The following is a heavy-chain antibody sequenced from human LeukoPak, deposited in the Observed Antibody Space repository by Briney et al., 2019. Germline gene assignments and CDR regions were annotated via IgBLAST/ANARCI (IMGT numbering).Heavy chain of an antibody. CDR2: IYPGDSDT. CDR3: ARQSGWSQHDLDY. J-gene: IGHJ4*02. CDR1: GYNFPNYW. Sequence: GESLKISCKASGYNFPNYWIAWVRQMPGKGLEWMGIIYPGDSDTRYSPSFQGQVTISADKSISTAYLQWSSLKASDTAMYYCARQSGWSQHDLDYWGQGTLVTVSS. D-gene: IGHD6-19*01. V-gene: IGHV5-51*01.